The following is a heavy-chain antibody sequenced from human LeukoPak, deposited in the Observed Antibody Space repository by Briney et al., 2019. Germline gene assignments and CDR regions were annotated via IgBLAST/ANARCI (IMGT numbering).Heavy chain of an antibody. CDR2: ISVYSGNT. CDR3: ARDGIGDHFWSLFDY. CDR1: GYTFTSLD. J-gene: IGHJ4*02. V-gene: IGHV1-18*01. Sequence: GASVKVSCKASGYTFTSLDINWVRQATGQGLEWMGWISVYSGNTNFEQKFQGRVTMTTDTSTSTAYMELRRLRFDDTAVYYCARDGIGDHFWSLFDYWGQGTLVTVSS. D-gene: IGHD3-3*02.